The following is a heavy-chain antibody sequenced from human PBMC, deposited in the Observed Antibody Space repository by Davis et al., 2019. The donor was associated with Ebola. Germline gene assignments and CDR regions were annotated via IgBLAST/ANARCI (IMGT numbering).Heavy chain of an antibody. D-gene: IGHD3-3*01. CDR3: AKSGLSFGVVKYHYGMDV. CDR1: GFTFSSYS. Sequence: PSETLSLTCAASGFTFSSYSMNWVRQAPGKGLEWVSYISSSSSTIYYADSVKGRFTISRDNAKNSLYLQMNSLRAEDTAVYYCAKSGLSFGVVKYHYGMDVWGKGTTVTVSS. CDR2: ISSSSSTI. V-gene: IGHV3-48*01. J-gene: IGHJ6*04.